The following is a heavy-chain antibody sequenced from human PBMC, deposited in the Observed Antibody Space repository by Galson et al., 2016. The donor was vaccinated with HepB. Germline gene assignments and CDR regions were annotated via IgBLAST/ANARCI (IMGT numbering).Heavy chain of an antibody. CDR2: ISISSYK. D-gene: IGHD1-26*01. CDR3: ASSFETRFGSGSYC. V-gene: IGHV3-21*01. Sequence: LRLSCAASGFTFSSYSVNWVRQAPGKGLEWVSSISISSYKYYADSVKGRSTISRDNAKNSLYLQMNSLRPEDTAVYYCASSFETRFGSGSYCWGQGTLVTVSS. CDR1: GFTFSSYS. J-gene: IGHJ4*02.